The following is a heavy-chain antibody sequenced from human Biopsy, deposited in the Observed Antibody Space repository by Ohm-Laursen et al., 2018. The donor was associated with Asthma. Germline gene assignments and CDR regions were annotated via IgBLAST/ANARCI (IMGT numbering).Heavy chain of an antibody. J-gene: IGHJ6*02. CDR2: LIPVLGTP. V-gene: IGHV1-69*13. CDR3: ARGYSGSDRIVYYYSGLEV. D-gene: IGHD5-12*01. CDR1: GDSFSNYA. Sequence: SVKVSCNASGDSFSNYAISWVRQAPGQGLEWMGGLIPVLGTPDHAQMFEGRVTITADESTSTAYMVLSSLSSEDTAVYYCARGYSGSDRIVYYYSGLEVWGQGTTVTVSS.